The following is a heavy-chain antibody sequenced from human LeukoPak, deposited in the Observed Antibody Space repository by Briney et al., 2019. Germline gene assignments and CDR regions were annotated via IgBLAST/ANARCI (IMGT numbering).Heavy chain of an antibody. D-gene: IGHD6-19*01. CDR3: ARDQEGSSGWPEGLDAFDI. CDR1: GYTFTSYG. V-gene: IGHV1-18*01. CDR2: ISAYNGNT. Sequence: ASVKVSFKASGYTFTSYGISWVRQAPGQGLEWMGWISAYNGNTNYAQKLQGRVTMTTDTSTSTAYMELRSLRSDDTGVYYCARDQEGSSGWPEGLDAFDIWGQGTMVTVSS. J-gene: IGHJ3*02.